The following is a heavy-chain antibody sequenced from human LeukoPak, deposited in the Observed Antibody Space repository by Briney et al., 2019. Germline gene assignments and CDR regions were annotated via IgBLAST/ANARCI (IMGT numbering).Heavy chain of an antibody. Sequence: SSETLSLTCTVPGDSVTNDFFWGWVRQPPGKELEWIGSFCLGRDTYYRPSLNRQVTISVDTSNNQLSLNPNSGTAADTAVYYCARWASISRQPGGFFDHGGQGTLVTGSS. CDR3: ARWASISRQPGGFFDH. J-gene: IGHJ4*02. D-gene: IGHD3-16*01. V-gene: IGHV4-38-2*02. CDR1: GDSVTNDFF. CDR2: FCLGRDT.